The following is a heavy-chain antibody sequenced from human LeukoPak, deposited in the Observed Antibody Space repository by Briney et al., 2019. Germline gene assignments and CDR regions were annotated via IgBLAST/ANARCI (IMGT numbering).Heavy chain of an antibody. V-gene: IGHV1-18*01. D-gene: IGHD2-21*02. CDR1: GYTFTSYG. J-gene: IGHJ4*02. CDR3: AREQRDYCGGDCYSGHFDY. Sequence: GASVKVSCKASGYTFTSYGISWVRQAPEQGLEWMGWISAYNGNTNYAQKLQGRVTMTTDTSTSTAYMELRSLRSDDTAVYYCAREQRDYCGGDCYSGHFDYWGQGTLVTVSS. CDR2: ISAYNGNT.